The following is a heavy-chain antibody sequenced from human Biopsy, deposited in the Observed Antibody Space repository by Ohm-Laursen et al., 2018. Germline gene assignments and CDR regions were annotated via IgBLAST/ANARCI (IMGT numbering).Heavy chain of an antibody. CDR2: TYYRGTS. V-gene: IGHV4-59*02. Sequence: SETLSLTCGVSGGSVGDYFLSWIRLVPGKRPEWIGYTYYRGTSENNPSLRSRVTTSVDISRNQLFLNMKSVTGADTAVYYCAAFPFSGGPAFDIWGQGTTVIVSS. J-gene: IGHJ3*02. CDR1: GGSVGDYF. CDR3: AAFPFSGGPAFDI. D-gene: IGHD2/OR15-2a*01.